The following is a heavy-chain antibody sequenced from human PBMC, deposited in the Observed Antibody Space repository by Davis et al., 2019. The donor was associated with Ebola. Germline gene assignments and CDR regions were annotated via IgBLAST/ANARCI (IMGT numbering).Heavy chain of an antibody. J-gene: IGHJ5*02. Sequence: MPSETLSPTCAVPGGPTSSGGYSWSWIRQPPGKGLEWIGYIYHSGSTYYNPSLKSRVTISVDTSKNQFSLKLSSVTAADTAVYYCARAATVGAWFDPWGQGTLVTVSS. CDR3: ARAATVGAWFDP. CDR1: GGPTSSGGYS. CDR2: IYHSGST. V-gene: IGHV4-30-2*01. D-gene: IGHD4-11*01.